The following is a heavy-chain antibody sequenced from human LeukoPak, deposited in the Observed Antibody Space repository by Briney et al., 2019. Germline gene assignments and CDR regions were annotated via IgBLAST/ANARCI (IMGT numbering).Heavy chain of an antibody. CDR1: GYTFTGYY. J-gene: IGHJ4*02. CDR3: ARPRIAVAGSFNY. CDR2: INPNSGGT. V-gene: IGHV1-2*02. Sequence: ASVKVSCKASGYTFTGYYMHWVRQAPGQGLEWMGWINPNSGGTNYAQKFQGRVTMTRDTSISTAYMELSRLRSDDTAVYYCARPRIAVAGSFNYWGQGTLVTVSS. D-gene: IGHD6-19*01.